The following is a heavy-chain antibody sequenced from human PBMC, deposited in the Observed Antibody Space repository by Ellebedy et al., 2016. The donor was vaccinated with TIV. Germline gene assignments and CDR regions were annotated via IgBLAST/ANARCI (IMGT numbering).Heavy chain of an antibody. D-gene: IGHD3-10*01. Sequence: SETLSLXXTVHGGSFLGYYWNWIRQSPGKGLEWIGNIYYRGSTNYNASLKSRVTISVDTSKKQFSLKLSSVTAADTAVYYCARVPSMVRGVGFDPWGQGTLVTVSS. J-gene: IGHJ5*02. CDR3: ARVPSMVRGVGFDP. V-gene: IGHV4-59*01. CDR1: GGSFLGYY. CDR2: IYYRGST.